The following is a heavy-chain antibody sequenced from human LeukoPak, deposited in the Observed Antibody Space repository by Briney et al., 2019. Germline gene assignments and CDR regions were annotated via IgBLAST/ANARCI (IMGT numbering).Heavy chain of an antibody. CDR3: ARGPRDPTEYCSRGACAPTYDV. Sequence: PGGSLRLSCAASGFTFSSYSMNWVRQAPGKGLEWVSYISSSGRKIYYADSVKGRFTISRDNAKNSLYLQMNSLRADDTAVYYCARGPRDPTEYCSRGACAPTYDVWGQGTLVTVSS. CDR2: ISSSGRKI. CDR1: GFTFSSYS. J-gene: IGHJ4*02. V-gene: IGHV3-48*04. D-gene: IGHD2-15*01.